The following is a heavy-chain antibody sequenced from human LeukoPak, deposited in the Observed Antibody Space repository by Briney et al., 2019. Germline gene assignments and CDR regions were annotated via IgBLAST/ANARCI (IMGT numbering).Heavy chain of an antibody. V-gene: IGHV3-23*01. J-gene: IGHJ6*02. CDR2: ISGSGGRT. CDR3: ANGGIAAAGNYYYYGMDV. D-gene: IGHD6-13*01. CDR1: GLSLSSYA. Sequence: PGRSLRLSCAASGLSLSSYATSWVRHPPEGGLEWGSAISGSGGRTYYAASMKSRFTISRDNSENTLYMQRNSLRAEDTAVYYCANGGIAAAGNYYYYGMDVWGQGTTGTASS.